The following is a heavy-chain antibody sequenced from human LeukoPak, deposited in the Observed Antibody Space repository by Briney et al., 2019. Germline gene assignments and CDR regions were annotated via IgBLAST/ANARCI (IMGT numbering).Heavy chain of an antibody. CDR3: ATGVRGVIILGAFDI. CDR2: IIPIFGIA. V-gene: IGHV1-69*04. Sequence: SVKFSCKASGGTFSSYAISWVRQAPGQGLEWMGRIIPIFGIANYAQKFQGRVTMTEDTSTDTAYMELSSLRSEDTAVYYCATGVRGVIILGAFDIWGQGTMVTVSS. D-gene: IGHD3-10*01. CDR1: GGTFSSYA. J-gene: IGHJ3*02.